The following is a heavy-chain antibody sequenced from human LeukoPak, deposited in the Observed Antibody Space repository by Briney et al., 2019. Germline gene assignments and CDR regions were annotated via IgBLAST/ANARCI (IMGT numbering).Heavy chain of an antibody. D-gene: IGHD4-23*01. J-gene: IGHJ4*02. CDR1: GYTFTSYA. CDR3: ARDRDYGGTAVYYFDY. Sequence: ASVKVSCKASGYTFTSYAMHWVRQAPGQRLEWMGWINAGNGNTKYSQKFQGRVTITRDTSASTAYMELSSLRSEDTAVYYCARDRDYGGTAVYYFDYWGQGTLVTVSS. CDR2: INAGNGNT. V-gene: IGHV1-3*01.